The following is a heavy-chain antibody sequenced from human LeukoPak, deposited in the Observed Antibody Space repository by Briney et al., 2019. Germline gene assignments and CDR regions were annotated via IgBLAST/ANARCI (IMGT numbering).Heavy chain of an antibody. J-gene: IGHJ6*03. D-gene: IGHD5-18*01. CDR1: GYSISSGYY. CDR2: IYHSGST. V-gene: IGHV4-38-2*01. Sequence: SETLSLTCAVSGYSISSGYYWGWIRQPPGKGLEWIGSIYHSGSTYYNPSLKSRVTISVDTSKNQFSLKLSSVTAADTAGYYCARIPGYGRYYYYMDVWGKRTTVTVSS. CDR3: ARIPGYGRYYYYMDV.